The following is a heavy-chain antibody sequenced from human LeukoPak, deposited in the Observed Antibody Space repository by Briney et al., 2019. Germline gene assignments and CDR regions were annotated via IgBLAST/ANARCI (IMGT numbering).Heavy chain of an antibody. CDR1: GFTFSTYA. CDR3: AKENENFDY. J-gene: IGHJ4*02. CDR2: ISYDGSSK. Sequence: GGSLRLSCAASGFTFSTYAMHWVRQAPGKGLEWVAVISYDGSSKYYADSVKGRFTISRDNSKNTLYLQMNSLRAEDTAVYYCAKENENFDYWGQGTLVTVSS. V-gene: IGHV3-30*04.